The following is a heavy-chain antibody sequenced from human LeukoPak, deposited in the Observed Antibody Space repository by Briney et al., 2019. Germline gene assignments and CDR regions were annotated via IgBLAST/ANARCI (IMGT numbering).Heavy chain of an antibody. V-gene: IGHV3-21*01. CDR1: GFTFTTYR. CDR3: ARSPGGHEYVSRQYRSIYYFDY. J-gene: IGHJ4*02. Sequence: PGGSLSLSCAASGFTFTTYRMTWVRQAPGKGLEWVSSISSSTYYMFYADSVKGRFIISRDNAKNSLYLQMNSLRDEDTAVYYCARSPGGHEYVSRQYRSIYYFDYWGQGSLVTVSS. D-gene: IGHD3-16*01. CDR2: ISSSTYYM.